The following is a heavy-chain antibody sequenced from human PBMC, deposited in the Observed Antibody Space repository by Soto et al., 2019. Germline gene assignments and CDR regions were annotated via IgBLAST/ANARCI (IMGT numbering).Heavy chain of an antibody. D-gene: IGHD3-10*01. Sequence: SETLSLTCAVYGGSFSGYYWSWIRQPPGKGLEWIGEINHSGSTNYNPSLKSRVTISVDTSKNQFSLKLSSVTAADTAVYYCAGAHQVENYYGSGSYGFFDYWGQGTLVTVSS. J-gene: IGHJ4*02. CDR3: AGAHQVENYYGSGSYGFFDY. CDR2: INHSGST. V-gene: IGHV4-34*01. CDR1: GGSFSGYY.